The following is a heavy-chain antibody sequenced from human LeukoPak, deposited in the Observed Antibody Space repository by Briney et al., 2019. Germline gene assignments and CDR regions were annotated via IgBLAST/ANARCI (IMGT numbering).Heavy chain of an antibody. CDR1: DGSITRSSYY. CDR2: IYYSGIT. D-gene: IGHD2-21*02. Sequence: SETLSLTCTVSDGSITRSSYYWGWIRQTPGEGLDWIGSIYYSGITYHNPSLQGRVTMSVDTSKNQFSLKLNSVTVADTAVYYCARLRVTTGFDYWDQGIPVTVSS. J-gene: IGHJ4*02. V-gene: IGHV4-39*01. CDR3: ARLRVTTGFDY.